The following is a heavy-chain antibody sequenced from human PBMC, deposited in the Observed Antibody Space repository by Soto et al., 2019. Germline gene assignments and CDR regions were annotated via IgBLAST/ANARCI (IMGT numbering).Heavy chain of an antibody. CDR2: ISSSSSYI. CDR3: VRVLNSGSKADV. CDR1: GFTFSSYS. V-gene: IGHV3-21*03. Sequence: EVQLVESGGGLVKPGGSLRLSCAASGFTFSSYSMNWVRQAPGKGLEWVSSISSSSSYIYYADSVKGRFTISRDNAKNSLYLQMNSLRAEDTAVYYCVRVLNSGSKADVWGQGTTVTVSS. D-gene: IGHD5-12*01. J-gene: IGHJ6*02.